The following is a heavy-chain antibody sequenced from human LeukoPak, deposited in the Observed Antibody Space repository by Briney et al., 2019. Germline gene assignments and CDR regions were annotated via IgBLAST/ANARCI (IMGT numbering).Heavy chain of an antibody. CDR2: ISGDGGST. CDR3: AKEWYYHGSGSYLRYEYYYGMYV. V-gene: IGHV3-43*02. D-gene: IGHD3-10*01. CDR1: SFTFDDYA. J-gene: IGHJ6*02. Sequence: PGGSLRLSCAASSFTFDDYAMHWVRQPPGRGLEWVSLISGDGGSTDYADSVKGRFTISRDNSKNSLYLQMNSLRTEDTALYYCAKEWYYHGSGSYLRYEYYYGMYVWGQGTTVTVSS.